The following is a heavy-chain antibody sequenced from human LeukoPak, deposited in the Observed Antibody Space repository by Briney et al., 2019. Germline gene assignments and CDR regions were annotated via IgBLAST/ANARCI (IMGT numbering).Heavy chain of an antibody. CDR3: VRDGYYDSSGYYYAYYFDY. V-gene: IGHV3-48*03. Sequence: PGGSLRLSCTVSGFTFSNYEMNWVRQAPGKGLEWISYISVSGRAVYYADSVKGRFTISRDNAKNSLYLQINSPRVEDTAVYFCVRDGYYDSSGYYYAYYFDYWGQGTLVTVSS. CDR1: GFTFSNYE. CDR2: ISVSGRAV. D-gene: IGHD3-22*01. J-gene: IGHJ4*02.